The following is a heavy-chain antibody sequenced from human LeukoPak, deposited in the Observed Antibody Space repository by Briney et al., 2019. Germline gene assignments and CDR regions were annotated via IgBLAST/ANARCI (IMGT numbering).Heavy chain of an antibody. D-gene: IGHD3-10*01. Sequence: PSETLSLTFTVSGGSVSSGSYYWTWIRQPPGKGLEWIGYIYYSGSTNYNPSLKSRVTISVDTSKNQFSLKLSSVTAADTAVYYCARDSSISLLWALDYWGQGTLVSVSS. CDR1: GGSVSSGSYY. V-gene: IGHV4-61*01. CDR2: IYYSGST. CDR3: ARDSSISLLWALDY. J-gene: IGHJ4*02.